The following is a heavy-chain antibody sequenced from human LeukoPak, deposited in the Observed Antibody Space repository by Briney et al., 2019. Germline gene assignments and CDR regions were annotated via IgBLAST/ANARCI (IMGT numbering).Heavy chain of an antibody. J-gene: IGHJ4*02. CDR3: ARHIAVAGPYYFDY. V-gene: IGHV4-34*01. CDR2: INHSGST. CDR1: GGSFSGYY. D-gene: IGHD6-19*01. Sequence: SETLSLTCAVYGGSFSGYYWSWIRQPPGKGLEWIGEINHSGSTNYNPSLKSRVTISVDTSKNQFSLKLSSVTAADTAVYYCARHIAVAGPYYFDYWGQGTLVTVSS.